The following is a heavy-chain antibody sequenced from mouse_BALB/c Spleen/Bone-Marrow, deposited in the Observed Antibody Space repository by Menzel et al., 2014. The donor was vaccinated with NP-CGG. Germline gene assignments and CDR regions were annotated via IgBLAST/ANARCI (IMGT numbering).Heavy chain of an antibody. CDR1: GSSLTGYG. Sequence: VMLVESGPGLVAPSQSLSITCTVSGSSLTGYGVNWVRQPPGKGLEWLGMVWGDGRTDYNSALKSRLSISKDNSKSQVFLKMNSLQIDDTARYYCAREGYRNDGYAMDYWGQGTSVTVSS. V-gene: IGHV2-6-7*01. J-gene: IGHJ4*01. CDR3: AREGYRNDGYAMDY. CDR2: VWGDGRT. D-gene: IGHD2-14*01.